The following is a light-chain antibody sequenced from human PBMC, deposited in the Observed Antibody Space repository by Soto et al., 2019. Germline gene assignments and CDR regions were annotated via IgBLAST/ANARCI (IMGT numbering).Light chain of an antibody. Sequence: DIQMTQSPSTLSASVGDRVTITCRASQSISSWLAWYQQKPGKAPKLLIYDASSLESGVPARFSGSGSGTEFPLTISSLQPDDFATYYCQQYNSSPWTFGQGTKVEIK. CDR3: QQYNSSPWT. V-gene: IGKV1-5*01. J-gene: IGKJ1*01. CDR2: DAS. CDR1: QSISSW.